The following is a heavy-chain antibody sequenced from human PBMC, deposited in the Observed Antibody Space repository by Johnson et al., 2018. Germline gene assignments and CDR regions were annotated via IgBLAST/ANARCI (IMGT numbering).Heavy chain of an antibody. CDR3: ARDWNVVVPAAIFDYYYGMDV. V-gene: IGHV1-69*01. CDR1: GGTFSSYA. D-gene: IGHD2-2*02. J-gene: IGHJ6*02. Sequence: QVQLVQSGAEVKKPGSSVKVSCKASGGTFSSYAISWVRQAPGQGLEWMGGIIPIFGTANYAQKLQGRVTITADESTSTAYMELSSLRSEDTAVYYCARDWNVVVPAAIFDYYYGMDVWGQGTTVTVSS. CDR2: IIPIFGTA.